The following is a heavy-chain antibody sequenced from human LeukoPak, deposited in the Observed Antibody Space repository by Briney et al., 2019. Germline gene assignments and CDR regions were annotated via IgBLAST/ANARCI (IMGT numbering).Heavy chain of an antibody. Sequence: GGSLRLSCAASGFTFSSYAMSWVRQAPGKGLEWVSAISGSGDSTYYADSVKGRFTISRDNSKNTLYLQMNSLRAEDTAVYYCAKDGEIQLWSFDYWGQGTLVTVSS. CDR2: ISGSGDST. J-gene: IGHJ4*02. V-gene: IGHV3-23*01. CDR3: AKDGEIQLWSFDY. D-gene: IGHD5-18*01. CDR1: GFTFSSYA.